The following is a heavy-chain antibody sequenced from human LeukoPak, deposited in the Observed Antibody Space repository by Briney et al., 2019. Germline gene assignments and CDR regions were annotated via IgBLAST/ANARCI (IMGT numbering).Heavy chain of an antibody. J-gene: IGHJ6*02. CDR2: ISAYNGNP. CDR3: ARDQGYDILTGYRNYYYYGMDV. CDR1: GYTFTSYG. V-gene: IGHV1-18*01. Sequence: ASVKVSCKASGYTFTSYGISWVGQAPGQGLEWMGWISAYNGNPNYAQKRQGRVTMTTDTSTSTAYMELRSLRSDDTAVYYCARDQGYDILTGYRNYYYYGMDVWGQGTTVTVSS. D-gene: IGHD3-9*01.